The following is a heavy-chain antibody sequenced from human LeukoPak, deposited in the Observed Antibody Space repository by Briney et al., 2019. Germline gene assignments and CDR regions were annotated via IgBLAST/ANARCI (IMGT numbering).Heavy chain of an antibody. J-gene: IGHJ4*02. CDR2: INAGNGNT. V-gene: IGHV1-3*01. D-gene: IGHD1-26*01. CDR1: GYTLTSYA. CDR3: ARDTDSPRIVNYY. Sequence: ASVKVSCKASGYTLTSYAMHWVRQAPGQRLEWMGWINAGNGNTKYSQKFQGRVTITRDTSTSTAYMELRSLRSDDTAVYYCARDTDSPRIVNYYWGQGTLVTVSS.